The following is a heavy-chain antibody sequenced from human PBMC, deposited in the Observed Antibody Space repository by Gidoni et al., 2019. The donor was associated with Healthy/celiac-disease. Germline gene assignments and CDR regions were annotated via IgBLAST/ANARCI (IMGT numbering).Heavy chain of an antibody. J-gene: IGHJ5*02. CDR1: GGPISSYY. V-gene: IGHV4-59*01. D-gene: IGHD3-10*01. CDR3: ARAVLWFGELSWFDP. CDR2: IYYSGRT. Sequence: QVQLPDSGPALVTLSATLSLPCTVSGGPISSYYWSWIRQPPGKGLEWIGYIYYSGRTNYNPSLKSRVTISVDTSKNQFSLKLSSVTAADTAVYYCARAVLWFGELSWFDPWGQGTLVTVSS.